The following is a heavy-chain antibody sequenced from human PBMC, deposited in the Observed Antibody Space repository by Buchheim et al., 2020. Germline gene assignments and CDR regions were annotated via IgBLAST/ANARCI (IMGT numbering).Heavy chain of an antibody. J-gene: IGHJ4*02. CDR3: AGEWELLLGFDY. CDR2: ISYDGSNK. Sequence: QVQLVESGGGVVQPGRSLRLSCAASGFTFSSYGMHWVRQAPGKGLESVAVISYDGSNKYYADSVKGRFTISRANSKNTLYLQMNSLRAEDTAVYYCAGEWELLLGFDYWGQGTL. D-gene: IGHD1-26*01. V-gene: IGHV3-30*03. CDR1: GFTFSSYG.